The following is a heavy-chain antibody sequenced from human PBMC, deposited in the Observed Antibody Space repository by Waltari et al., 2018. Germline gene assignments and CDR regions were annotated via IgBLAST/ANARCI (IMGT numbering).Heavy chain of an antibody. CDR3: ARAPGDWRYQNY. J-gene: IGHJ4*02. CDR2: INSDGSST. CDR1: GLPLSNYW. D-gene: IGHD1-1*01. Sequence: EVQLVESGGGLIQPGGSLRLSWAASGLPLSNYWIHWVRQAPGKGLVWVSHINSDGSSTTYADSVKGRFTISRDNAKNTVYLQMNNLRADDTGVYYCARAPGDWRYQNYWGLGTLVTVSS. V-gene: IGHV3-74*01.